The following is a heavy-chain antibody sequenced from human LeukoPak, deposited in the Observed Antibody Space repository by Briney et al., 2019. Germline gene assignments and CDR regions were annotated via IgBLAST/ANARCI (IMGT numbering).Heavy chain of an antibody. CDR3: ARDTVAVAGGFDY. CDR2: ISSSSSYI. D-gene: IGHD6-19*01. V-gene: IGHV3-21*01. CDR1: GFTFSSYS. Sequence: PGGSLRLSCAASGFTFSSYSMNWVRQAPGKGLEWVSSISSSSSYIYYADSEKGRFTISRDNAKNSLYLQMNSLRAEDTAVYYCARDTVAVAGGFDYWGQGTLVTVSS. J-gene: IGHJ4*02.